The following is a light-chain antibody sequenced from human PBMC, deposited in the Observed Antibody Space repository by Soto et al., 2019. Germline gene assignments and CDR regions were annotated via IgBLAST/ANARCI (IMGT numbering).Light chain of an antibody. CDR1: GSDVGAYNY. CDR2: DVS. CDR3: KSYTSSTTYV. J-gene: IGLJ1*01. V-gene: IGLV2-14*01. Sequence: QSALTQPASVSGSPGQWITISCTGTGSDVGAYNYVSWHQQHPGKAPKLLIYDVSNRPSGVSNRFSGSKSGNTASLTISGLQVEDEADYYCKSYTSSTTYVFGTGTKVTVL.